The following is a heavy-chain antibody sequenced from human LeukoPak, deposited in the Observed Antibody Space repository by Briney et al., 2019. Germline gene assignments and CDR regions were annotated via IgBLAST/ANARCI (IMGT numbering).Heavy chain of an antibody. D-gene: IGHD5-12*01. Sequence: GASVKVSCKASGYTFTDYYIHWVRHAPGQGLEWMAFVNPDSGDSYSAPKFQGRVTMTSDTSITTASMELKWLTSDDTAVYYCATGVATAFTYWGQGTLLTVSS. CDR3: ATGVATAFTY. CDR1: GYTFTDYY. CDR2: VNPDSGDS. J-gene: IGHJ4*02. V-gene: IGHV1-2*02.